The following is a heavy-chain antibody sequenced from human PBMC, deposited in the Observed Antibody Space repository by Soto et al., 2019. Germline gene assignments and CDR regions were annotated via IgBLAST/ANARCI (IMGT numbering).Heavy chain of an antibody. CDR3: ARERGEDTAMVISWFDP. CDR2: IYYSGST. CDR1: GGSISSSSYY. J-gene: IGHJ5*02. Sequence: LSLTCTVSGGSISSSSYYWGWIRQPPGKGLERIGNIYYSGSTNYNPSLKSRVTISVDTSKNQFSLKLSSVTAADTAVYYCARERGEDTAMVISWFDPWGQGTLVTVSS. V-gene: IGHV4-39*07. D-gene: IGHD5-18*01.